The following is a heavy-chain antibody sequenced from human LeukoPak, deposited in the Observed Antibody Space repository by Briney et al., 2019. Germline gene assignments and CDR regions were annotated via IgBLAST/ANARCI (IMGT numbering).Heavy chain of an antibody. D-gene: IGHD3-16*01. CDR2: IKCGGSDI. Sequence: GGSLRLSCAASGFTLSGFWMIWVRQAPTKGLEGVTNIKCGGSDIRCVGSGKGRFTVSRDNANNSLYLQMNSLRGEETAVDYCVRGGGSFDSWGQGTLVTVSS. CDR3: VRGGGSFDS. V-gene: IGHV3-7*04. J-gene: IGHJ4*02. CDR1: GFTLSGFW.